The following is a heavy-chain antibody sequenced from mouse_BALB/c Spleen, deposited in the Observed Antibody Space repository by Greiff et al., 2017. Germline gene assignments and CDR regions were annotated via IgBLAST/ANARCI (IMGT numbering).Heavy chain of an antibody. Sequence: QVQLQQPGAELVKPGASVKLSCKASGYTFTSYYMYWVKQRPGKGREWMGGINPSNGGTNFNEKFKSKATLTVDKSSSTAYMQLSSLTSEDSAVYYCTSSWFAYLGEGTLVTVSA. CDR2: INPSNGGT. V-gene: IGHV1S81*02. J-gene: IGHJ3*01. CDR3: TSSWFAY. CDR1: GYTFTSYY.